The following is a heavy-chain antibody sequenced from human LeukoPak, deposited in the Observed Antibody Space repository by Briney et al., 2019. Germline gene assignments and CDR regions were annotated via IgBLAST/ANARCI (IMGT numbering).Heavy chain of an antibody. CDR1: GFTFSSYG. CDR3: AKARLSTIFGVVIISYYYGMDV. Sequence: PGGSLRLSCAASGFTFSSYGMHWVRQAPGKGLEWVAVISYDGSNKYYADSVKGRFTISRDNSKNTLYLRMNSLRAEDTAVYYCAKARLSTIFGVVIISYYYGMDVWGQGTTVTVSS. D-gene: IGHD3-3*01. CDR2: ISYDGSNK. J-gene: IGHJ6*02. V-gene: IGHV3-30*18.